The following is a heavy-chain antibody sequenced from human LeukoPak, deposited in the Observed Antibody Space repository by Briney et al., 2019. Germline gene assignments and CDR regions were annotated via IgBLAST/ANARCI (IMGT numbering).Heavy chain of an antibody. CDR2: INHSGST. CDR3: ARAGRPNTPMDY. CDR1: GGSFSGYY. Sequence: PSETLSLTCAVYGGSFSGYYWSWIRQPPGKGLEWIGEINHSGSTNYNPSLKSRVTISVDTSKNQFSLKLSSVTAADTAVYYCARAGRPNTPMDYWGQGTLVTVSS. J-gene: IGHJ4*02. D-gene: IGHD7-27*01. V-gene: IGHV4-34*01.